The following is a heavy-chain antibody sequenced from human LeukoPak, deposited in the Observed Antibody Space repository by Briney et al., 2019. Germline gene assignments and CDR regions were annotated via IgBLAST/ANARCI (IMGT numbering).Heavy chain of an antibody. CDR2: IWYDGSNK. D-gene: IGHD6-19*01. CDR1: GFTFVTYG. V-gene: IGHV3-33*06. CDR3: AKETTVAGFYPYFDY. Sequence: GGSLRLSCAASGFTFVTYGMHWVRQAPGKGLEWVAVIWYDGSNKYYADSVKGRFTISRDNSKNTLYLQMNSLRAEDTAVYYCAKETTVAGFYPYFDYWGQGTLVTVSS. J-gene: IGHJ4*02.